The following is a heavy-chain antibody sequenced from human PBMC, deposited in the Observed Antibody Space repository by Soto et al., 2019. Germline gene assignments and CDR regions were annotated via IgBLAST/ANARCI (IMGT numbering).Heavy chain of an antibody. CDR3: ARVGYSSSWDYYYGMDV. CDR2: TYYRSKWYN. Sequence: SQTLSLTCAISGDSVSSNSAAWNWIRQSPSRGLEWLGRTYYRSKWYNDYAVSVKSRITINPDTSKNQFSLQLNSVTPEDTAVYYCARVGYSSSWDYYYGMDVWGQRTTVPVCS. J-gene: IGHJ6*02. V-gene: IGHV6-1*01. CDR1: GDSVSSNSAA. D-gene: IGHD6-13*01.